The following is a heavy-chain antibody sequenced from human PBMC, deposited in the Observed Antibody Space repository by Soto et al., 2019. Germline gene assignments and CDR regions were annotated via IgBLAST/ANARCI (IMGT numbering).Heavy chain of an antibody. CDR1: GFTFSNYA. J-gene: IGHJ4*02. V-gene: IGHV3-23*01. Sequence: PGGSLRLSCAASGFTFSNYAVTWVRQAPGKGLEWVSTISGSGGSTYYADSVKGRFTISRDNSKNTLYLQMNSLRVEDTAVYYCARDRLRLGELSLIGYFDYWGQGTLVTVSS. CDR2: ISGSGGST. CDR3: ARDRLRLGELSLIGYFDY. D-gene: IGHD3-16*02.